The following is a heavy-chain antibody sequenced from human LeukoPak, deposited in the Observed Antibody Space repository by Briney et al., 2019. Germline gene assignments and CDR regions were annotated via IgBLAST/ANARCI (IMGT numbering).Heavy chain of an antibody. CDR3: AKAAFSRTSYFDY. Sequence: GGSLRPSCAASGFTFSTYTMSWVRQAPGKGLEWVSAISGSGGNTYYADSVKGRFTISRDNSKNTLYLQMDSLRADDTAVYYCAKAAFSRTSYFDYWGQGTLVTASS. D-gene: IGHD3-3*02. CDR1: GFTFSTYT. J-gene: IGHJ4*02. V-gene: IGHV3-23*01. CDR2: ISGSGGNT.